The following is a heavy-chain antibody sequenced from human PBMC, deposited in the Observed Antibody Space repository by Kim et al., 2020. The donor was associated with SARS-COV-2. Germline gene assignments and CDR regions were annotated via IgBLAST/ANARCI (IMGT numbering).Heavy chain of an antibody. CDR3: ARESRIFVVPDA. V-gene: IGHV3-48*02. D-gene: IGHD3-3*02. CDR2: ISRGGSSI. J-gene: IGHJ3*01. Sequence: GGSLRLSCEASGFTFSSFSINWVRQAPGKGLEWVAFISRGGSSIHYADSVNGRFTLSRDDDKKSLNLEMNSLRDDDTAVYYCARESRIFVVPDA. CDR1: GFTFSSFS.